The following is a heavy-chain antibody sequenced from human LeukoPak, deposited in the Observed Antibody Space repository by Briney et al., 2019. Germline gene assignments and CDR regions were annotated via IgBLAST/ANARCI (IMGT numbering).Heavy chain of an antibody. CDR2: INPNSGGT. D-gene: IGHD5-12*01. Sequence: ASVKVSCKASGYTFTGYYMHWVRQAPGQGLEWMGRINPNSGGTNYAQKFQGRVTMTRDTSISTAYMELSRLRSDDTAVYYCASWGYGLDGDYFDYWGQGTLVTVSS. CDR3: ASWGYGLDGDYFDY. V-gene: IGHV1-2*06. CDR1: GYTFTGYY. J-gene: IGHJ4*02.